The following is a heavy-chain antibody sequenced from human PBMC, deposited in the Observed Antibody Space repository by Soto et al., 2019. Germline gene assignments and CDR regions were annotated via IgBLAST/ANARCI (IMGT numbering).Heavy chain of an antibody. CDR2: ISGRGGST. J-gene: IGHJ4*02. CDR3: AKGEGGSGGLYYFDY. D-gene: IGHD3-16*01. Sequence: DVQVLESGGGLVQPGGSLRLSCAASGFTFSNYAMSWVRQAPGKGLEWISAISGRGGSTYYSGSVKGRFIISRDNSRDTLDLQLNSLRDEDSAVYYCAKGEGGSGGLYYFDYWGQGALVTVSS. V-gene: IGHV3-23*01. CDR1: GFTFSNYA.